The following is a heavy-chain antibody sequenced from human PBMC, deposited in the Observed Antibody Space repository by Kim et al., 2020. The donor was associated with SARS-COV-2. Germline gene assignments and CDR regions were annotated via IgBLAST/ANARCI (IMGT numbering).Heavy chain of an antibody. CDR1: GGSFSGYY. J-gene: IGHJ5*01. Sequence: SETLSLTCAVYGGSFSGYYWSWIRQPPGKGLEWIGEINHSGSTNYNPSLKSRVTISVDTSKNQFSLKLSSVTAADTAVYYCARGVTYYDILTGYQKGWF. CDR2: INHSGST. CDR3: ARGVTYYDILTGYQKGWF. V-gene: IGHV4-34*01. D-gene: IGHD3-9*01.